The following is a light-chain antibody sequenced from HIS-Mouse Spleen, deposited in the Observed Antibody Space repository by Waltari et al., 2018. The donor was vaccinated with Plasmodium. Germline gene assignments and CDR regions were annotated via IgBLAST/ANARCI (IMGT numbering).Light chain of an antibody. CDR1: QGISSY. J-gene: IGKJ4*01. Sequence: AIRMTQSPSSFSASTGDRVTITCRARQGISSYLAWYQQKAGKAPTLLIYAASTLQSGVPSRFSGSGSGTDFTLTISCLQSEDFATYYCQQYYSYPLTFGGGTKVEIK. V-gene: IGKV1-8*01. CDR2: AAS. CDR3: QQYYSYPLT.